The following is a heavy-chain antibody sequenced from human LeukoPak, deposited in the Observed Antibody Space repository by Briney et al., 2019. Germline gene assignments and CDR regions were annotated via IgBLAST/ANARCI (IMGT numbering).Heavy chain of an antibody. CDR1: GYSFIDYY. D-gene: IGHD2-21*02. V-gene: IGHV1-2*02. CDR2: INPNSGGS. J-gene: IGHJ4*02. CDR3: ARDRVVTAVRNHSHY. Sequence: ASVTVSCKSSGYSFIDYYIHWVRQAPGQGLEWMGWINPNSGGSNSAQKFHGRVTMTRDTSLNTVYMQLSGLTSDDTALYYCARDRVVTAVRNHSHYWGQGTLVTVSS.